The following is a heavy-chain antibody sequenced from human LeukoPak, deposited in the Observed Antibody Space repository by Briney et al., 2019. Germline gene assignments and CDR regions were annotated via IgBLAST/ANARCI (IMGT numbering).Heavy chain of an antibody. J-gene: IGHJ1*01. CDR2: INPTSGDS. Sequence: SVNVSCTVSGYTLTGLDLHRVPEAPGQGGEGMGWINPTSGDSKSAQMFQGRVIMTRDTSISTAYMELRSVSSDDTAVYYCARVRQLHLGELCPFAEFFQPWGQGTLVTVCS. CDR1: GYTLTGLD. D-gene: IGHD3-16*01. V-gene: IGHV1-2*02. CDR3: ARVRQLHLGELCPFAEFFQP.